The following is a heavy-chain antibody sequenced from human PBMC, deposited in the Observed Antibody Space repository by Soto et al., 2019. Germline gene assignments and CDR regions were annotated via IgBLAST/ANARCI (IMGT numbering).Heavy chain of an antibody. CDR1: GGTFSSYR. D-gene: IGHD6-13*01. Sequence: SVKVSCKASGGTFSSYRINWVRQAPGQGLEWVGGIVPIYRTADYAQKFQGRVTITADESARTSYMELRSLKSQDTAVYYCVRDSGAKLSSSWGKGTLVTVSS. CDR3: VRDSGAKLSSS. V-gene: IGHV1-69*13. CDR2: IVPIYRTA. J-gene: IGHJ4*02.